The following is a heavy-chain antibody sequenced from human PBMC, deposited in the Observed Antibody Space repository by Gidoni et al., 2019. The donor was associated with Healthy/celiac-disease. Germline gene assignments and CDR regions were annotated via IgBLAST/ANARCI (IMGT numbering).Heavy chain of an antibody. V-gene: IGHV3-33*01. J-gene: IGHJ4*02. CDR2: IWYDGSNK. CDR1: GFIFSSYG. Sequence: QVQLVESGGGVVQPGRSLRLPFAASGFIFSSYGMHWVRQAPGKGLEWVAVIWYDGSNKYYADSVKGRFTISRDNSKNTLYLQMNSMRVEDTAVYYCARDLRRYTYGPFDYWGQGTLVTVSS. D-gene: IGHD5-18*01. CDR3: ARDLRRYTYGPFDY.